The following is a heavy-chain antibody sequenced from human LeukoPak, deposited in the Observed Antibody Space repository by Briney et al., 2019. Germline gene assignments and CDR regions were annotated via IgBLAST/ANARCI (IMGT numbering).Heavy chain of an antibody. CDR2: ISYTGDNE. Sequence: PGGSLRLSCAASGFTFSNYAMHWVRQAPGKGLEWVAIISYTGDNEFYADSVKGRFTISRDNSKSTLYLQMNSLRPEDTAVYYCARDSRVRGYWGQGTLVTVSS. CDR1: GFTFSNYA. J-gene: IGHJ4*02. D-gene: IGHD2-15*01. V-gene: IGHV3-30*03. CDR3: ARDSRVRGY.